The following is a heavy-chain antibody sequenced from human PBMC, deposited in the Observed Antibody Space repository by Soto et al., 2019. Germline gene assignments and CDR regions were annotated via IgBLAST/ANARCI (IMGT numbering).Heavy chain of an antibody. CDR2: IKEDGSDV. CDR1: GFTFSSYW. J-gene: IGHJ4*02. D-gene: IGHD3-3*01. CDR3: ATEVWVYYDFWSGYSDY. V-gene: IGHV3-7*01. Sequence: GSLRLSCASSGFTFSSYWMSWVRQAPGKGLEWVANIKEDGSDVYYVDSVKGRFTISRDNAKNSLYLQMNSMRAEDTAVYYCATEVWVYYDFWSGYSDYWGQGTLVTVSS.